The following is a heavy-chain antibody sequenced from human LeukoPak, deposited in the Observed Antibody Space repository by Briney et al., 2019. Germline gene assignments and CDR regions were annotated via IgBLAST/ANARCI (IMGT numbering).Heavy chain of an antibody. CDR1: GFTFSSYA. D-gene: IGHD2-15*01. Sequence: GRSLRLSCAASGFTFSSYAMHWVRQAPGKGLEWVAVISYDGSNKYYADSVKGRFTISRDNSKNTSYLQMNSLRAEDTAVYYCARAGATPDIWGQGTMVTVSS. J-gene: IGHJ3*02. V-gene: IGHV3-30-3*01. CDR3: ARAGATPDI. CDR2: ISYDGSNK.